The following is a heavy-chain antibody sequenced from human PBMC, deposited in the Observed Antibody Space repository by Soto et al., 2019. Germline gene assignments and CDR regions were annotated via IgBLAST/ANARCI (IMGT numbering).Heavy chain of an antibody. Sequence: GGSLRLSCAASGVTVCSNYMSWVRQAPGKGLEWVSVIYSGGSTYYADSVKGRFTISRDNSKNTLYLQMNSLRAEDTAVYYCARDLFSITIFGVVTPDAFDIWGQGTMVTVSS. CDR2: IYSGGST. D-gene: IGHD3-3*01. J-gene: IGHJ3*02. V-gene: IGHV3-66*01. CDR3: ARDLFSITIFGVVTPDAFDI. CDR1: GVTVCSNY.